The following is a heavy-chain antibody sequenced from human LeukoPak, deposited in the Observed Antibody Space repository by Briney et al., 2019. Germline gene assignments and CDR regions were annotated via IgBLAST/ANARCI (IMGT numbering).Heavy chain of an antibody. J-gene: IGHJ3*02. Sequence: GGSLRLSCAASGFTVTTHYMTWVRQAPGKGLEWVSVIYAGGDTYYADSVKGRFIISRDDSKDTLYLQMNRLRAEDTAVYYCARVNSGLDAFDIWGQGTMVTVSS. CDR3: ARVNSGLDAFDI. CDR1: GFTVTTHY. D-gene: IGHD1-26*01. CDR2: IYAGGDT. V-gene: IGHV3-53*01.